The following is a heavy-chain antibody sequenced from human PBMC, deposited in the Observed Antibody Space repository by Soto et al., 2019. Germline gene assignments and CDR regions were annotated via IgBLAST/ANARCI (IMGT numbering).Heavy chain of an antibody. J-gene: IGHJ6*03. Sequence: QVQLVQSGAEVKKPGSSVKVSCTASGYSFISYGISWVRQAPGQGLEWMGWISGYNANSNYAQRFPGRVTMTTDTSTSTAYMELRSLRSDDTAVYYCARSGRGHDYFDMDVWGKGTTVTVSS. CDR1: GYSFISYG. CDR3: ARSGRGHDYFDMDV. V-gene: IGHV1-18*01. D-gene: IGHD1-26*01. CDR2: ISGYNANS.